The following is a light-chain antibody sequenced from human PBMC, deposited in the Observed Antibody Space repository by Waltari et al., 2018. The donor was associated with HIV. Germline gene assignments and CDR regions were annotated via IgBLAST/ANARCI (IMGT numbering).Light chain of an antibody. CDR2: EVT. V-gene: IGLV2-23*02. CDR1: SRDVGNYSL. CDR3: CSYAGSSTFEV. J-gene: IGLJ3*02. Sequence: QSALTQPASVSGSPGQSITISCTGTSRDVGNYSLVPWYQKHPGKAPKLIIYEVTRRPSVVSYRFSGSKSGNTATLTVSGLQAEDEADYYCCSYAGSSTFEVFGGGTKLTVL.